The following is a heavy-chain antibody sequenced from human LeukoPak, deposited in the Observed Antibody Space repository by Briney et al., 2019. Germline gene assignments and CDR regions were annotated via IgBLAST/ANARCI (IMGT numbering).Heavy chain of an antibody. D-gene: IGHD3-10*01. CDR1: GGSISSYY. V-gene: IGHV4-59*12. Sequence: SETLSLTCTVSGGSISSYYWSWIRQPPGKGLEWIGYIYYSGSTNYNPSLKSRVTISVDTSKNQFSLKLSSVTAADTAVYYCARVGGITMVRGVRHFNWFDPWGQGTLVTVSS. CDR2: IYYSGST. J-gene: IGHJ5*02. CDR3: ARVGGITMVRGVRHFNWFDP.